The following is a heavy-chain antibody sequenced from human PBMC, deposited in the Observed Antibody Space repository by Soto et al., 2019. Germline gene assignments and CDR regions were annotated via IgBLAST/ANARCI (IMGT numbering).Heavy chain of an antibody. CDR2: VYYNGNT. D-gene: IGHD3-10*01. CDR3: VRQPIVRGVLSWFDP. Sequence: QLQLQESGPRLVKPSETLSLICSVSGGSIRSGSNYWAWIRQPPGKGLDWIGTVYYNGNTYYNASLKSRVTISADTSKNQFSLKLSSVSAADTAVFYCVRQPIVRGVLSWFDPWGQGTLVTVSS. J-gene: IGHJ5*02. CDR1: GGSIRSGSNY. V-gene: IGHV4-39*01.